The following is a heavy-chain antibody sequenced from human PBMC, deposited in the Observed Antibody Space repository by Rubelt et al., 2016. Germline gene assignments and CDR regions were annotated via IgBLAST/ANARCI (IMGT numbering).Heavy chain of an antibody. D-gene: IGHD6-19*01. CDR1: GFTFSSCA. CDR3: ARCSSSDCQGFDL. J-gene: IGHJ2*01. Sequence: QLVESGGGLVQPGGSLRLSCSASGFTFSSCAMYWVRQAPGKGLEWVSGMSGSGGNTYYADSVKGRFTISRDNSKNTLYLQMNSLRAEDTAVYYCARCSSSDCQGFDLWGRGTLVTVSS. CDR2: MSGSGGNT. V-gene: IGHV3-23*04.